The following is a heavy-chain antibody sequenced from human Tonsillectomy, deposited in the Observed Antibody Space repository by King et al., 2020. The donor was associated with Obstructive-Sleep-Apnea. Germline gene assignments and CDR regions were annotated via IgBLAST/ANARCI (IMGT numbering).Heavy chain of an antibody. CDR3: ARDFTMIMFGGVIVD. J-gene: IGHJ4*02. CDR1: GFPFSSYA. D-gene: IGHD3-16*02. Sequence: QLQESGGGVVQPGRSLRLSCAASGFPFSSYAMHWVRQAPGKGLEWVAVISYDGSNKYYTDSVKGRFSISRDNSKNTLYLQMNSLRPEDTAMYYCARDFTMIMFGGVIVDWGQGTLVTVSP. V-gene: IGHV3-30*04. CDR2: ISYDGSNK.